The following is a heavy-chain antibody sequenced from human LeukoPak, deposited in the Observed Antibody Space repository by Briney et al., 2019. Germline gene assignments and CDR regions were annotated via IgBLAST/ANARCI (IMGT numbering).Heavy chain of an antibody. CDR3: AKDVVRGSGRINWFDP. J-gene: IGHJ5*02. D-gene: IGHD3-10*01. V-gene: IGHV3-23*01. CDR1: GFTFSSFS. Sequence: PGGSLRPSCAASGFTFSSFSMNWVRQAPGKGLEWVSAISGSGSNTYYADSVKGRFTISRDNSKNTLYLQMDSLTAEDTALYYCAKDVVRGSGRINWFDPWGQGTLATVSS. CDR2: ISGSGSNT.